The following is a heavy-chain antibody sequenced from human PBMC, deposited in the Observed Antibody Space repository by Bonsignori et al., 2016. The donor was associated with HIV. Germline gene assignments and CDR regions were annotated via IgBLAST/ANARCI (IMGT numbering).Heavy chain of an antibody. V-gene: IGHV4-59*01. CDR2: VHYIGSA. Sequence: ETLSLTCTVSGASINSSYWSWIRQPPGKGLEWIGYVHYIGSANSNPSLKSRVTISGDPSKNQLSLKLSSVTAADTAVYYCASLIVVVPTAERGNASDIWGQGTMVTVSS. D-gene: IGHD2-2*01. CDR1: GASINSSY. J-gene: IGHJ3*02. CDR3: ASLIVVVPTAERGNASDI.